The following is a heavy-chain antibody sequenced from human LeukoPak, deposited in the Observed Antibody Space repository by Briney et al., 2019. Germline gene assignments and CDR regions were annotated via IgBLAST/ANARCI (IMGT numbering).Heavy chain of an antibody. J-gene: IGHJ3*02. D-gene: IGHD3-22*01. CDR2: ISSSFETI. V-gene: IGHV3-48*01. CDR1: GFTLSSYS. CDR3: ATYYYDSSEIPEGAFDI. Sequence: QPGGSLRLSCAASGFTLSSYSMNWVRQAPGKELEWVSYISSSFETIYYADSVKGRFTISRDNAKNSLYLQMNSLRAEDTAVYYCATYYYDSSEIPEGAFDIWGQGTMVTVSS.